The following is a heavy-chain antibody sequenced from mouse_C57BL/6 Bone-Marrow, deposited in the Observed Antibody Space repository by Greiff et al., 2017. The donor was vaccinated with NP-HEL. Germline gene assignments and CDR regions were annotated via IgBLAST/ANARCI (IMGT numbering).Heavy chain of an antibody. CDR3: ARLDSRGDFDV. Sequence: VQLQQSGAELVRPGTSVKMSCKASGYTFTNYWIGWAKQRPGHGLEWIGDIYPGGGYTTYNEKFKGKATLTADKSSSTAYMQFSSLTSGDSAIYYCARLDSRGDFDVGGTGTTVTVSS. J-gene: IGHJ1*03. CDR2: IYPGGGYT. CDR1: GYTFTNYW. V-gene: IGHV1-63*01.